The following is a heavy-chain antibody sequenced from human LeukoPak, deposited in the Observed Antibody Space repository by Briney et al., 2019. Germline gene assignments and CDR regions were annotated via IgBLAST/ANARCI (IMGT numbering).Heavy chain of an antibody. CDR1: GGSINSGDYY. V-gene: IGHV4-30-4*01. J-gene: IGHJ4*02. Sequence: SETLSLTCTVSGGSINSGDYYWSWIRQPPGKGLEWIGYIYHSGSTHFNPSLKSRVTISVDTSKNQYSLKLSSVTAADTAVYFCARGPDSSGYYYFDYWGQGTLVTVSS. D-gene: IGHD3-22*01. CDR3: ARGPDSSGYYYFDY. CDR2: IYHSGST.